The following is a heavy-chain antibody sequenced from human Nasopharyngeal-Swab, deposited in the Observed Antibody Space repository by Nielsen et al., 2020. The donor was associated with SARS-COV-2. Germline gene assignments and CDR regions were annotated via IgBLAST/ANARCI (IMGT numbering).Heavy chain of an antibody. D-gene: IGHD2-8*01. V-gene: IGHV3-64*02. J-gene: IGHJ4*02. CDR1: GFTFSRWP. Sequence: GGSLRLSCVASGFTFSRWPMHWVRQAPGKGLESVSAISGDGADTYYADSVRGRFTISRDNSKDTLCLQMGSLRVEDMAVYYCAKETQGVHDYWGQGTLVTVSS. CDR2: ISGDGADT. CDR3: AKETQGVHDY.